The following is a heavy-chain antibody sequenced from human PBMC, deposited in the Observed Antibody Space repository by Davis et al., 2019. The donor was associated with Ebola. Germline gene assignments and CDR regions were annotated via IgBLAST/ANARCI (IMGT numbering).Heavy chain of an antibody. D-gene: IGHD3-16*01. CDR3: ARVYNDYSYYAMDV. V-gene: IGHV3-48*04. CDR2: ISSSGSAI. CDR1: GFTFSSYS. J-gene: IGHJ6*02. Sequence: GESLKISCAASGFTFSSYSMNWVRQAPGKGLEWVSYISSSGSAIHYADSVKGRFTISRDNTKNSLYLQMNSLRAEDTAVYYCARVYNDYSYYAMDVWGQGTTVTVSS.